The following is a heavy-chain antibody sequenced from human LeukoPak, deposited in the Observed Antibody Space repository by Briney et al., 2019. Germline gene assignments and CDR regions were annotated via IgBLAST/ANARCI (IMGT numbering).Heavy chain of an antibody. Sequence: ASVKVSCKTSGYTFTDYYIHWVRQAPGQGLEWMGWINSNSGGTSCAQKFQGRVTLTRDTPTRTAYMELNRLTSDDTAVYYCARTSIAARRADFDYWGQGTVATVSS. CDR3: ARTSIAARRADFDY. J-gene: IGHJ4*02. CDR2: INSNSGGT. D-gene: IGHD6-6*01. CDR1: GYTFTDYY. V-gene: IGHV1-2*02.